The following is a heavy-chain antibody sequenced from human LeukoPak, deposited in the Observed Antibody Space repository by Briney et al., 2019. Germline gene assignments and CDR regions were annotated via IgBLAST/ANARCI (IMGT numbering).Heavy chain of an antibody. CDR3: ARDSIAAARAHAFDI. CDR1: GGSISSYY. CDR2: IYYSGST. D-gene: IGHD6-13*01. V-gene: IGHV4-59*01. J-gene: IGHJ3*02. Sequence: SETLSLTCTVSGGSISSYYWSWIRQPPGKGLEWIGYIYYSGSTYYNPSLKSRVTISVDTSKNQFSLKLSSVTAADTAVYYCARDSIAAARAHAFDIWGQGTMVTVSS.